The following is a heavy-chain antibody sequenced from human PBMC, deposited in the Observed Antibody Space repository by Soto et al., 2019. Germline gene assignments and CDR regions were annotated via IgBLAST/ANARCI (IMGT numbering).Heavy chain of an antibody. J-gene: IGHJ4*02. CDR2: ISWNSGSR. Sequence: GGSLRLSCAASGFTFDDYAMHWVRQAPGKSLEWVSGISWNSGSRGYADSVKGRFTISRDDAKNSLYLQMNSLRAEDTALYYCAREISGDYPYVFDYWGQGTLVTVSS. D-gene: IGHD4-17*01. CDR1: GFTFDDYA. CDR3: AREISGDYPYVFDY. V-gene: IGHV3-9*01.